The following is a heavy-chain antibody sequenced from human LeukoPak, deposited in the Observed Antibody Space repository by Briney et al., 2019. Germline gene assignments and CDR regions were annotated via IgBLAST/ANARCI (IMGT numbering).Heavy chain of an antibody. J-gene: IGHJ3*02. CDR3: AEYNPQDAFDI. CDR2: INTNTGNL. D-gene: IGHD1-14*01. Sequence: ASVKVSCKASGYTFTSYAMNWVRQAPGQGLEWMGWINTNTGNLTYAQGFTGRFVFSLDTSVSTAYLQISSLKAEDTAVYYCAEYNPQDAFDIWGQGTMVTVSS. CDR1: GYTFTSYA. V-gene: IGHV7-4-1*02.